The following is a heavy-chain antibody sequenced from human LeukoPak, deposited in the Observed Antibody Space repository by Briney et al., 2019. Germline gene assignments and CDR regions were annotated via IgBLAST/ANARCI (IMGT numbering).Heavy chain of an antibody. J-gene: IGHJ3*02. V-gene: IGHV3-30*02. CDR3: ARAQTSAARGNDAFDI. D-gene: IGHD6-13*01. CDR2: IQYDGSNE. Sequence: GGSLRLSCAASGFTFSSYGMHWVRQAPGKGLEWVAYIQYDGSNEQYADSVKGRFSISRDSSKNILYLQMNSLRAEDTAVYYCARAQTSAARGNDAFDIWGQGTMVSVSS. CDR1: GFTFSSYG.